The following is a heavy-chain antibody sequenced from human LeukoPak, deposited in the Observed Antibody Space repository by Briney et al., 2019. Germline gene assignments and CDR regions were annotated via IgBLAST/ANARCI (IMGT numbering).Heavy chain of an antibody. CDR2: IYHSGST. Sequence: SGTLSLTCAVSGGSISRSNWWSWVRQPPGKGLEWIGEIYHSGSTNYNPSLKSRVTISVDKSKNQFSLKLSSVTAADTAVYYCARDNKWELFALDYWGQGTLVTVSS. CDR3: ARDNKWELFALDY. D-gene: IGHD1-26*01. CDR1: GGSISRSNW. J-gene: IGHJ4*02. V-gene: IGHV4-4*02.